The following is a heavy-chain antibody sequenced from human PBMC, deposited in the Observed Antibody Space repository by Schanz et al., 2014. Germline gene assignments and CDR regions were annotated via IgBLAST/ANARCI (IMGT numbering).Heavy chain of an antibody. CDR2: INPIGGST. CDR3: ARGSPENMIRGELDY. Sequence: QVQLVQSGAELRKPGTSVKVSCKASGYTFTNFFLHWVRQAPGQGLEWMGIINPIGGSTTYAQKFRGAVTLTTDTSTDTAYLELTSLRSEDTAVYYCARGSPENMIRGELDYWGQGTLVTVSS. J-gene: IGHJ4*02. V-gene: IGHV1-46*03. D-gene: IGHD3-10*01. CDR1: GYTFTNFF.